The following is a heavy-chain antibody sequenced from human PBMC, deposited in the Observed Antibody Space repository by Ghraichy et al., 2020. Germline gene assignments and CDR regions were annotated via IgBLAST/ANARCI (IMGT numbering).Heavy chain of an antibody. CDR1: GFTFSSYA. D-gene: IGHD5-18*01. Sequence: GESLNISCAASGFTFSSYAMSWVRQAPGKGLEWVSAISGSGGSTYYADSVKGRFTISRDNSKNTLYLQMNSLRAEDTAVYYCVKVLTAMVNGWFDPWGQGTLVTVSS. J-gene: IGHJ5*02. CDR3: VKVLTAMVNGWFDP. CDR2: ISGSGGST. V-gene: IGHV3-23*01.